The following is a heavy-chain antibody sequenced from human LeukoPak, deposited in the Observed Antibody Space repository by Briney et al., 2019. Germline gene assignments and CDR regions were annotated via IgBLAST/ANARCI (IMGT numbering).Heavy chain of an antibody. Sequence: GASVKVSCKASGYTFTGYYMHWVRQAPGQGLEWMGRINPNSGGTNYAQKFQGRVTMTRDTSISTAYMELSRLRSDDTAVYYCARDAHDFWSGYRGMDVWGQGTTVTVSS. D-gene: IGHD3-3*01. CDR1: GYTFTGYY. CDR3: ARDAHDFWSGYRGMDV. V-gene: IGHV1-2*06. CDR2: INPNSGGT. J-gene: IGHJ6*02.